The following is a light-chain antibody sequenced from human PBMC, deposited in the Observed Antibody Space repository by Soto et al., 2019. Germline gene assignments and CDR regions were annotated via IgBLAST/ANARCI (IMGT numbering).Light chain of an antibody. CDR1: QSVSSS. Sequence: EIVMSQSAGTLSLSPGERATLSCRASQSVSSSFLTCCQQKRGRAPRLLIYDASNTTTGIPARFSGSGSGTDFTLTISSLQSEDFAVDYCQQYNNWSWTFGQRTKVDIK. CDR3: QQYNNWSWT. J-gene: IGKJ1*01. V-gene: IGKV3D-15*01. CDR2: DAS.